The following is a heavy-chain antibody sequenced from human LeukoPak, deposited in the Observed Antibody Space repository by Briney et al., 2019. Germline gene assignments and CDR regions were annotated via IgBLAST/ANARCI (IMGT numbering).Heavy chain of an antibody. CDR3: ARGGSPQEALDDAFDI. CDR1: GFTFSSYW. D-gene: IGHD1-26*01. CDR2: IKSDGSST. Sequence: QPGGSLRLSCVASGFTFSSYWMHWVRQPPGKGLVWVSRIKSDGSSTSNADSVKGRFTISRDSAKNTLYLQMNSLRAEDTAVYYCARGGSPQEALDDAFDIWGQGTMVTVSS. J-gene: IGHJ3*02. V-gene: IGHV3-74*01.